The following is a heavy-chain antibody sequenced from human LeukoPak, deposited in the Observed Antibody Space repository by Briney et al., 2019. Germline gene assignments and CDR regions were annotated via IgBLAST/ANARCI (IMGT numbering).Heavy chain of an antibody. CDR1: GGTFSSYA. CDR2: IIPIFGTA. D-gene: IGHD5-18*01. V-gene: IGHV1-69*01. Sequence: SVKVSCKASGGTFSSYAISWVRQAPGQGLEWMGGIIPIFGTANYAQKFQGRVTITADESTSTAYLELSSLRSEDTAVYYCASGYSYGEDFDYWGQGTLVTVSS. J-gene: IGHJ4*02. CDR3: ASGYSYGEDFDY.